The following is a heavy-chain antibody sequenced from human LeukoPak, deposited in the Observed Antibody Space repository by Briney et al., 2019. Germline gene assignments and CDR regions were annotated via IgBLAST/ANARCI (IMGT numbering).Heavy chain of an antibody. D-gene: IGHD2-2*01. V-gene: IGHV1-2*06. CDR3: ARDFLGCSSTSCYLFGY. J-gene: IGHJ4*02. CDR1: GYTFTGYF. Sequence: GASVKVSCKASGYTFTGYFVDWVRQAPGQGLEWMGRINPDTGGTNYAQKFQGRVTMTRDTSISTAYMELSRLRSDDTAVYYCARDFLGCSSTSCYLFGYWGQGTLVTVSS. CDR2: INPDTGGT.